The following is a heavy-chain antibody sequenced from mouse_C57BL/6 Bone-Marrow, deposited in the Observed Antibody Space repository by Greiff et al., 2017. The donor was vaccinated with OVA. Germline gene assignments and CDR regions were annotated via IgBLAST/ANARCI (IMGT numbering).Heavy chain of an antibody. Sequence: EVQLQQSGPELVKPGASVKMSCKASGYTFTDYNMHWVKQSHGKSLEWIGYINPNNGGTSYNQKFKGKATLTVNKSSSTAYMELRSLTSEDSAVYYCARGLGPPGYFDYWGQGTTLTVSS. CDR3: ARGLGPPGYFDY. D-gene: IGHD3-1*01. V-gene: IGHV1-22*01. J-gene: IGHJ2*01. CDR2: INPNNGGT. CDR1: GYTFTDYN.